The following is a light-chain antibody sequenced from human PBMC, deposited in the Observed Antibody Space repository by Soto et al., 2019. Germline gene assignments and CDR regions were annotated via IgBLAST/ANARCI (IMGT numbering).Light chain of an antibody. J-gene: IGLJ1*01. V-gene: IGLV2-14*01. CDR3: SSYTSRSTNV. Sequence: QSALTQPASVSGSPGQSITISCTGTSSDVGGYNYVSWYQQHPGKAPKLMIYDVSNRPSGVSNRFSGSKSGNTASLTISGLQAEEEADYYCSSYTSRSTNVFGTGTKVTVL. CDR2: DVS. CDR1: SSDVGGYNY.